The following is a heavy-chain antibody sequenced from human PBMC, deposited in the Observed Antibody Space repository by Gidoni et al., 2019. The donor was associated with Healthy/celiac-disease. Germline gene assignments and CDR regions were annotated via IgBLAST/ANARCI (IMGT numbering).Heavy chain of an antibody. CDR1: GGSISSSSYY. CDR2: IYYSGST. J-gene: IGHJ4*02. V-gene: IGHV4-39*01. Sequence: QLQLQESGPGLVKPSETLSLTCTVPGGSISSSSYYWGWIRQPPGKGLEWIGSIYYSGSTYYNPSLKSRGTISVDTSKNQFSLKLSSVTAADTAVYYCARTAHESFDYWGQGTLVTVSS. CDR3: ARTAHESFDY.